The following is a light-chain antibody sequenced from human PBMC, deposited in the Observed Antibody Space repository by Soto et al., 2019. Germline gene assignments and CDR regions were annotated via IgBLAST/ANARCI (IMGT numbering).Light chain of an antibody. CDR2: GAS. CDR1: QSVSNNY. Sequence: EIVLTQSPGTLSLSPGERATLSCRASQSVSNNYLAWYQQKPGQAPRLLIYGASNRATGIPDRFSGSGSGTDFTLTISSLQSEDFAVYYCQQDNNWPRTFGQGTKVDIK. V-gene: IGKV3-20*01. CDR3: QQDNNWPRT. J-gene: IGKJ1*01.